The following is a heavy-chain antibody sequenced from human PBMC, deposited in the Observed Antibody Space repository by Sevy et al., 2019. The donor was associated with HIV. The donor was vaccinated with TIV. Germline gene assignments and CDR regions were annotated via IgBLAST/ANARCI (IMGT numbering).Heavy chain of an antibody. CDR3: ARRNYYASGTYYP. J-gene: IGHJ4*02. CDR1: VGSITTSDYY. CDR2: LYYTGNT. Sequence: SETLSLTCTVSVGSITTSDYYWGWIRQPPGMGLEWIASLYYTGNTYYNPSLKSRVTISVDTSKNQFSLRLSSVTAADTAVYYCARRNYYASGTYYPWGQGTLVTVSS. V-gene: IGHV4-39*01. D-gene: IGHD3-10*01.